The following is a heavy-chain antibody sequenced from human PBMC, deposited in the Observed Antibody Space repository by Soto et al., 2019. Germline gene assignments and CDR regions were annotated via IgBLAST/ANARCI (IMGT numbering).Heavy chain of an antibody. D-gene: IGHD3-22*01. V-gene: IGHV4-59*01. J-gene: IGHJ5*01. CDR1: GGSFNNDY. Sequence: SETLSLTCTISGGSFNNDYWNWIRQSPGKGLEWIGYIFHSGITDYNPSVRSRVTISIDKSKNLFSLKLTSVTAADTAVYYCARDRYFYDSAGYYRTLDSWGQGILVTVSS. CDR3: ARDRYFYDSAGYYRTLDS. CDR2: IFHSGIT.